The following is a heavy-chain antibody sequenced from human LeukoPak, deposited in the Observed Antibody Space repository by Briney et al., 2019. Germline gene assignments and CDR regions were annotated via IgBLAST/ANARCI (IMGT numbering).Heavy chain of an antibody. V-gene: IGHV4-59*01. CDR1: GGSISSYY. CDR3: ARGPGSGTYWAFDY. Sequence: SETLSLTCTVSGGSISSYYWSWIRQPPGKGLEWIGYVYYSGSTSYNPSLKSRVTISVDTSKNQFSLKLSSVTAADAAVYYCARGPGSGTYWAFDYWGQGTLVTVSS. J-gene: IGHJ4*02. CDR2: VYYSGST. D-gene: IGHD1-26*01.